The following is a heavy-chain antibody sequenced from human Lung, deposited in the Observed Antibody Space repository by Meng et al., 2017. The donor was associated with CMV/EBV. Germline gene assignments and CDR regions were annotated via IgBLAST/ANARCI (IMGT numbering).Heavy chain of an antibody. CDR3: ARLLRGYDSVGWFDP. V-gene: IGHV4-61*01. J-gene: IGHJ5*02. Sequence: SETLSLXXTVSGDSVSSGPYYWSWIRQPPGKGLEWIGYLYYSGDTNYNPSLKSRVTMSVDTSKNQFSLKLRSVTAADTAVYYCARLLRGYDSVGWFDPWGQGTLVXVSS. D-gene: IGHD3-3*01. CDR1: GDSVSSGPYY. CDR2: LYYSGDT.